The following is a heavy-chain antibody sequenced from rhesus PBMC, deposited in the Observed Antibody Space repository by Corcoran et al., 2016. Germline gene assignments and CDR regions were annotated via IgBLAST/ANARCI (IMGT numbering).Heavy chain of an antibody. Sequence: EVQLVETGGGLVQPGGSLTLSCAASGFTFSSYGMSWVRQAPGTGLAWVSAINSGGGSTYYADSVKGRFTISRDNSKNTLSLQMNSLRAEDTAVYYCAKELPYSSSYAFDYWGQGVLVTVSS. J-gene: IGHJ4*01. CDR3: AKELPYSSSYAFDY. V-gene: IGHV3S5*01. D-gene: IGHD6-43*01. CDR1: GFTFSSYG. CDR2: INSGGGST.